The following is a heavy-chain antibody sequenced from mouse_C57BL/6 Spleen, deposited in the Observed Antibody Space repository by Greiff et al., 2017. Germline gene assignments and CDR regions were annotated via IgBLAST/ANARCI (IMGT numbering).Heavy chain of an antibody. V-gene: IGHV1-80*01. CDR1: GYAFSSYW. Sequence: VKLQQSGAELVKPGASVKISCKASGYAFSSYWMNWVKQRPGKGLEWIGQIYPGDGDTNYNGKFKGKATLTADKSSSTAYMQLSSLTSEDSAVYFCARGVTTRVSFDYWGQGTTLTVSS. CDR2: IYPGDGDT. CDR3: ARGVTTRVSFDY. J-gene: IGHJ2*01. D-gene: IGHD2-2*01.